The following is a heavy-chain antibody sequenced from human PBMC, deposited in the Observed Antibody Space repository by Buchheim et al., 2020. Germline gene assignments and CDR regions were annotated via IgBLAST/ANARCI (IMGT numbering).Heavy chain of an antibody. CDR2: INHSGST. D-gene: IGHD6-13*01. CDR1: GEPLSGYY. Sequence: QVQLQQWGAGLLKPSETLSLTCAVYGEPLSGYYWNWIRQPPGKGLEWIGEINHSGSTNYNPSLKSRVTISEDTSQNQFSLKLRSATAADTAMYFCARGSQTAGDWYFDLWGRGTL. V-gene: IGHV4-34*01. CDR3: ARGSQTAGDWYFDL. J-gene: IGHJ2*01.